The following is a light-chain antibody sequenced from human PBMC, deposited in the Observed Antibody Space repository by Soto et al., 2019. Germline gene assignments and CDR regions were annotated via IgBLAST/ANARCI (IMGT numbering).Light chain of an antibody. V-gene: IGKV1-33*01. CDR1: QDISNY. Sequence: DIQMTQSPSSLSASVGDRVTITCQASQDISNYLNWYQQKPGKAPKLLIYDASNLETGVPSRFSGSGSGTDFTFTISSLQPEDIATYYCQQNDNRPFTFGPGTKVDIK. CDR3: QQNDNRPFT. CDR2: DAS. J-gene: IGKJ3*01.